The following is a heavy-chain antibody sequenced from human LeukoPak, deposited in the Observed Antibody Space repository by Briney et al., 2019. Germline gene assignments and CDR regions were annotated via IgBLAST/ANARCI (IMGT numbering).Heavy chain of an antibody. CDR2: INPNSVGR. D-gene: IGHD1-26*01. CDR1: GYTFTGYY. Sequence: ASVKVSCKASGYTFTGYYIHWVRQAPGQGLEWMGWINPNSVGRNYAQKFQGRVTMTRDTSISTAYMELRSLGSDDTAVYYCTREDGRYLKNSDYWGQGTLVTVSS. V-gene: IGHV1-2*02. J-gene: IGHJ4*02. CDR3: TREDGRYLKNSDY.